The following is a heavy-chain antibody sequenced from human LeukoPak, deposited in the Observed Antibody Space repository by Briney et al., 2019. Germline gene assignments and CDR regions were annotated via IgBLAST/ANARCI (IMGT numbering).Heavy chain of an antibody. Sequence: SETLSLTCTVSGCSISSYYWSWIRQPAGKGLEWIGRIYTSGSTNYNPSLTSRVTMSVDTSKNQFSLKLSSVTAADTAVYYCARDLPSTSNSELDYWGQGTLVTVSS. CDR3: ARDLPSTSNSELDY. CDR2: IYTSGST. CDR1: GCSISSYY. J-gene: IGHJ4*02. V-gene: IGHV4-4*07. D-gene: IGHD4-23*01.